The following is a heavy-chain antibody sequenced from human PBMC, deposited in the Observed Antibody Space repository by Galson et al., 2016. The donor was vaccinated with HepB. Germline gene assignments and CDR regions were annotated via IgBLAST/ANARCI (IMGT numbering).Heavy chain of an antibody. CDR2: INSAGSSDASSV. Sequence: SLRLSCAASGFNFSSYWMHWVRQAPGKGLVWVSRINSAGSSDASSVSYADSVKGRFTISRDNAKNTLYLQMNSLRAEDTAVYYCARGPPTVGAISALLDYWGQGTLVTVSS. J-gene: IGHJ4*02. CDR1: GFNFSSYW. D-gene: IGHD1-26*01. CDR3: ARGPPTVGAISALLDY. V-gene: IGHV3-74*01.